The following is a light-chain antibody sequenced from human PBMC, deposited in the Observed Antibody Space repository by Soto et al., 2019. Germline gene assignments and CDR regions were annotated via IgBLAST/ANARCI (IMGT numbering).Light chain of an antibody. Sequence: EIVLTQSPATLSVSPGERATLSCRASQSVSSNLAWYQQKPGQAPRLLIYGASTRATGIPARFSGSGSGTEFTLTISSLQSEDYAVYYCHQYNNWPPWTFGQGTKVDI. V-gene: IGKV3-15*01. CDR2: GAS. CDR3: HQYNNWPPWT. CDR1: QSVSSN. J-gene: IGKJ1*01.